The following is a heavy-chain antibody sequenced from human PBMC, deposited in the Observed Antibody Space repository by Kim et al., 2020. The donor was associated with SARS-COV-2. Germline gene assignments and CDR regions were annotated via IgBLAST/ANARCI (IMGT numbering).Heavy chain of an antibody. J-gene: IGHJ3*02. V-gene: IGHV4-31*02. CDR3: ARGGTDAFDI. Sequence: YSTPPLKSRVTISVDTSKNQFSLKLSSVTAADTAVYYCARGGTDAFDIWGQGTMVTVSS.